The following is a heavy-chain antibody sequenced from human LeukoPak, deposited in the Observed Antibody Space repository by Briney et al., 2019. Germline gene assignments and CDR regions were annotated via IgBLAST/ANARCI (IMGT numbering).Heavy chain of an antibody. CDR1: GGSISSYY. J-gene: IGHJ5*02. D-gene: IGHD3-3*01. CDR3: ASLYYDFWSGYRAWFDP. Sequence: PSETLSLTCTVSGGSISSYYWSWIRQPPGKGLEWIGYIYYSGSTNYNPSLKSRVTISVDTSKNQSSLKLSSVTAADTAVYYCASLYYDFWSGYRAWFDPWGQGTLVTVSS. CDR2: IYYSGST. V-gene: IGHV4-59*01.